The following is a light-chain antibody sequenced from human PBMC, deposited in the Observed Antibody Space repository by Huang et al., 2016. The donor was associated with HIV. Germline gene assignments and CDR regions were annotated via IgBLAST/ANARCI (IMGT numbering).Light chain of an antibody. J-gene: IGKJ1*01. Sequence: EIMMTQSPVTLSVSPGGRATLACRASQSVSSDLAWYQQRPGRAPRLLNYEASTRAIDNPDRLSGSGSGTEFTLTISSLRSEDFAVYYCLQYNNWPPWTFGQGTRVEIK. CDR3: LQYNNWPPWT. CDR1: QSVSSD. CDR2: EAS. V-gene: IGKV3-15*01.